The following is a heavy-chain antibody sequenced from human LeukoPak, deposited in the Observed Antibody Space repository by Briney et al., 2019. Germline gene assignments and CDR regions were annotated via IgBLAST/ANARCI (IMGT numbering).Heavy chain of an antibody. D-gene: IGHD2-15*01. CDR3: AREQWCSGGTCYFVDY. J-gene: IGHJ4*02. Sequence: TSETLSLTCSVSGDSISSYYWSWIRQPPGKGLEWIGYIYYSGSTNYNPSLKSRVTISIDTSKNHFSLKLTSVTAADTAVYYCAREQWCSGGTCYFVDYWGQGTLVTVSS. CDR2: IYYSGST. V-gene: IGHV4-59*12. CDR1: GDSISSYY.